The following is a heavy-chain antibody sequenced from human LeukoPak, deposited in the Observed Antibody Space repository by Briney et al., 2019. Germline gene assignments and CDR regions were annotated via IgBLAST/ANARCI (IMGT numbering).Heavy chain of an antibody. CDR1: GVSITAYY. D-gene: IGHD2-21*01. J-gene: IGHJ4*02. Sequence: SGSLSLTCGVHGVSITAYYWSWIRQSPGEALKWMGEVAPSGYTIYNPSLKSRVTMSVDTSKNQLSLTLTSLTAADTAIYYCARIRCEPTQHRCYNYWGRGALVTVSS. V-gene: IGHV4-34*01. CDR3: ARIRCEPTQHRCYNY. CDR2: VAPSGYT.